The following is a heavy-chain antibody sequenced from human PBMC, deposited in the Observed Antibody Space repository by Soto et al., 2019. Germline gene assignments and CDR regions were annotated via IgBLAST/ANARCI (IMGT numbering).Heavy chain of an antibody. CDR3: ATAEVDY. CDR1: GFTFGNYW. CDR2: MNSGGSTT. J-gene: IGHJ4*02. V-gene: IGHV3-74*01. Sequence: GSLRLSCAASGFTFGNYWMHWVRQAPGKGLEWVSRMNSGGSTTNYADSVKGRFTVSRDNARNTLHLQMNSLRAEDTAVYYCATAEVDYWGPGTLVTVSS.